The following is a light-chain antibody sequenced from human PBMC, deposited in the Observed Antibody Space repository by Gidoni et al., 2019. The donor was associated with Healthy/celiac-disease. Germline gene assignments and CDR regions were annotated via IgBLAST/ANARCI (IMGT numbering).Light chain of an antibody. CDR2: CAS. J-gene: IGKJ1*01. V-gene: IGKV4-1*01. Sequence: DIVMTQAPDSLHVDLVERASINCKSSHSVFSSSNNKNYLAWYQHKPEQPPKFLIYCASTLESGVPDRVSGSGSGTDFTLTISSLHAEDVALYFCHQYYSTPCTFGQGTKVEIK. CDR1: HSVFSSSNNKNY. CDR3: HQYYSTPCT.